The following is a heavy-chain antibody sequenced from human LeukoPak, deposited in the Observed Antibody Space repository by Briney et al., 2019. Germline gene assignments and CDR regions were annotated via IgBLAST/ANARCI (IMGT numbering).Heavy chain of an antibody. Sequence: SETLSLTCTVSGNSISSFFWSWIRQPPGKGLEWIGSMHYSGDSKYNPSLRSRVSLHIDTSMQQFSLRVSSVTAGDTAVYYCARDLELERNRWNYFESWGREAVVSV. CDR1: GNSISSFF. CDR2: MHYSGDS. D-gene: IGHD1-1*01. V-gene: IGHV4-59*01. CDR3: ARDLELERNRWNYFES. J-gene: IGHJ4*02.